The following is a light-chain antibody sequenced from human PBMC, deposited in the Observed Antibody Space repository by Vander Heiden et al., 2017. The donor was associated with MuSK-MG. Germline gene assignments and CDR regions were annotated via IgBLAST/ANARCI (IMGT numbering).Light chain of an antibody. Sequence: EIVLTQSPATLSLSPGERATLSCRASQSVSSDGAWYQQKPGQAPRLLIYDASRFSGSGSGTDFTLTISSLEPEDFAVYYCQQRSDCPLTFGGGTKVEIK. CDR2: DAS. V-gene: IGKV3-11*01. CDR1: QSVSSD. J-gene: IGKJ4*01. CDR3: QQRSDCPLT.